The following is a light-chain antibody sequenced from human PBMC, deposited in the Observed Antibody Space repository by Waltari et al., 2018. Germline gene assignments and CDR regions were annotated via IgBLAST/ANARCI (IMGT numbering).Light chain of an antibody. CDR3: QQYGSSPYS. CDR1: QSVSSS. Sequence: EIVMTQSPATLSVSPGDGATLSCRASQSVSSSLAWYQHKPGQAPRLLIYDASTRATGIPARFSGSGSGTDFTLTISRLEPEDFAVYYCQQYGSSPYSFGQGTKLEIK. CDR2: DAS. V-gene: IGKV3-20*01. J-gene: IGKJ2*03.